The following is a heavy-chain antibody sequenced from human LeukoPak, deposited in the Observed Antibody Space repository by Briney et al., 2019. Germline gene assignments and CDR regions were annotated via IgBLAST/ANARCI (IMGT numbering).Heavy chain of an antibody. CDR3: ASRKLGNDY. J-gene: IGHJ4*02. CDR2: IYYTGST. Sequence: PSETLSLTCTIAGGSVSDYYWSWIRQSPGKGLEWIGYIYYTGSTTYNPSLKSRVTISADTSKNQFSLKLSSVTAADTAVYYCASRKLGNDYWGQGTLVTVSS. V-gene: IGHV4-59*02. D-gene: IGHD7-27*01. CDR1: GGSVSDYY.